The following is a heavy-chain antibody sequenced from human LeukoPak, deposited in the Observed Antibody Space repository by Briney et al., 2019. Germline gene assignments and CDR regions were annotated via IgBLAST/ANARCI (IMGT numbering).Heavy chain of an antibody. CDR1: GGTFSSYA. CDR3: ARASTSYGGTYYFDY. Sequence: SVKVSCKASGGTFSSYAISWVRQAPGQGLEWMGGIIPIFGTANYAQKFQGRVTITADESTSTAYLVLSSLRSEDTAVYYCARASTSYGGTYYFDYGGQGTLVTVSS. CDR2: IIPIFGTA. D-gene: IGHD4-23*01. J-gene: IGHJ4*02. V-gene: IGHV1-69*13.